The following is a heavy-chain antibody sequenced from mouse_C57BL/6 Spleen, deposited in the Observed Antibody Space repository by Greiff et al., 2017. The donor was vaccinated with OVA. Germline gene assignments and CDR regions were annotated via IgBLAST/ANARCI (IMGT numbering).Heavy chain of an antibody. Sequence: QVQLKESGPGLVQPSQSLSITCTVSGSSLTSYGVHWVRQSPGKGLEWLGVIWRGGSTDYNAAFMSRLSITNDNSKSQVFFKMNSLQADDTAIYYCAKNDDGYYLYYAMDYWGQGTSVTVSS. D-gene: IGHD2-3*01. CDR2: IWRGGST. V-gene: IGHV2-5*01. J-gene: IGHJ4*01. CDR3: AKNDDGYYLYYAMDY. CDR1: GSSLTSYG.